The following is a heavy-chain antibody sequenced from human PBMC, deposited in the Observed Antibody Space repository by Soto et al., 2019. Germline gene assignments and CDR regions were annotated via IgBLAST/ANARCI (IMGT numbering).Heavy chain of an antibody. D-gene: IGHD2-15*01. CDR1: GFTFSSYG. Sequence: QVQLVESGGGVVQPGRSLRLSCAASGFTFSSYGMHWVRQAPGKGLEWVAVISYDGSNKYYADSVKGRFTISRDNSKNTLYLQMNSLRAEDTAVYYCARDGYCSGGSCYAGFQAFDIWGQGTMVTVSS. CDR3: ARDGYCSGGSCYAGFQAFDI. CDR2: ISYDGSNK. J-gene: IGHJ3*02. V-gene: IGHV3-30*03.